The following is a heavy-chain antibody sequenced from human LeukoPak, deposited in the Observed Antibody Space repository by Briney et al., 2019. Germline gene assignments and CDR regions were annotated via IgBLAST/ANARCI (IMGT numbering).Heavy chain of an antibody. CDR1: GFTVSSNY. D-gene: IGHD5-12*01. CDR3: ASRMVATILFDYYGMDV. J-gene: IGHJ6*02. Sequence: GGSLRLSCTASGFTVSSNYTSWVRQAPGKGLEWVSVIFSGGGTYYADSVKGRFTISRDNSKNTLYLRMSSLRAEDTAVYYCASRMVATILFDYYGMDVWGQGTTVTVSS. V-gene: IGHV3-66*01. CDR2: IFSGGGT.